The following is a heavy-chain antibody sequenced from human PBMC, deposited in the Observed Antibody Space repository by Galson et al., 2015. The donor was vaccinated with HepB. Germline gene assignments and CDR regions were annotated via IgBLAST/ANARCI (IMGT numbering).Heavy chain of an antibody. CDR2: ISSSSSTI. CDR1: GFTYSSYS. V-gene: IGHV3-48*01. CDR3: ARARSYYDFGAPGAFDI. D-gene: IGHD3-3*01. Sequence: SLRLSCAASGFTYSSYSMNWVRQAPGKGLEWVSYISSSSSTIYYADSVKGRFTTSRDNAKNSLYLQMNSLRAEDTAVYYCARARSYYDFGAPGAFDIWGQGTMVTVSS. J-gene: IGHJ3*02.